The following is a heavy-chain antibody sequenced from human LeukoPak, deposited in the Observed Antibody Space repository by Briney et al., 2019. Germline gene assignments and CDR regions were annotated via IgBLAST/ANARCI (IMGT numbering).Heavy chain of an antibody. J-gene: IGHJ4*02. CDR2: INAGNGNT. V-gene: IGHV1-3*01. CDR3: ARAPRIQLWSYYFDY. CDR1: GYTFTSYA. D-gene: IGHD5-18*01. Sequence: ASVKVSCKASGYTFTSYAMHWVRQAPGQRLEWMGWINAGNGNTKYSQKFQGRVTITRDTSASTAYMGLSSLRSEDTAVYYCARAPRIQLWSYYFDYWGQGTLVTVSS.